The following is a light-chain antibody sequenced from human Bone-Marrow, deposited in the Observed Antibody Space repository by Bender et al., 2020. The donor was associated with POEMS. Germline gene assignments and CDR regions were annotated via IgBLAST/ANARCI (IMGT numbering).Light chain of an antibody. J-gene: IGLJ2*01. CDR1: SSLIGVNY. Sequence: QSVLTQPPSVSAAPGQRVTISCSGSSSLIGVNYVSWYQYLPGTAPKVLIYDNNKRPSRIPDRFSGSKSGNTASLTVSGLQNEDEAIYFCSSYLNRNRVIFGGGTKVTV. CDR2: DNN. CDR3: SSYLNRNRVI. V-gene: IGLV1-51*01.